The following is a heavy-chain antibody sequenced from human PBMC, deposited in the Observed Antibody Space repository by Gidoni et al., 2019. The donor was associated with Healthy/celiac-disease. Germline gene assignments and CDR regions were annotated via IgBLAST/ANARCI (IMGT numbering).Heavy chain of an antibody. J-gene: IGHJ4*02. V-gene: IGHV3-30-3*01. D-gene: IGHD3-3*01. CDR1: GFTFSSYA. Sequence: QVQLVESGGGVVQPGRSLRLSCAASGFTFSSYAMHWVRQAPGKGLEWVAVISYDGSNKYYADSVKGRFTISRDNSKNTLYLQMNSLRAEDTAVYYCARASSNYDFWSGSADWGQGTLVTVSS. CDR2: ISYDGSNK. CDR3: ARASSNYDFWSGSAD.